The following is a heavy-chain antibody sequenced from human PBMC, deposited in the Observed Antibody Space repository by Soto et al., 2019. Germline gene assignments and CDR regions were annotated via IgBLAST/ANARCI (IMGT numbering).Heavy chain of an antibody. CDR3: ASTVMITFGGVIVKYGMDV. D-gene: IGHD3-16*02. CDR2: IIPIFGTA. CDR1: GGTFSSYA. V-gene: IGHV1-69*01. J-gene: IGHJ6*02. Sequence: QVQLVQSGAEVKKPGSSVKVSCKASGGTFSSYAISWVRQAPGQGLEWMGGIIPIFGTANYAQKFQSRVTITSDEPTSTAHMELSGLRSEDTAVYYCASTVMITFGGVIVKYGMDVWGQGTTVTVSS.